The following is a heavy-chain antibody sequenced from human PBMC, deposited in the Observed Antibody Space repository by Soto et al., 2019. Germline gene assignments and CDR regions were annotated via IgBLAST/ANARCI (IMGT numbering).Heavy chain of an antibody. Sequence: SVKVSCRDSGGTLSSYAISWVRQAPGQGLEWMGGIIPIFGTANYAQKFQGRVTITADESTSTAYMELSSLRSEDTAVYYCAAPSAAAGYYYYYGMDVWGQGTTVTVSS. CDR2: IIPIFGTA. J-gene: IGHJ6*02. D-gene: IGHD6-13*01. V-gene: IGHV1-69*13. CDR1: GGTLSSYA. CDR3: AAPSAAAGYYYYYGMDV.